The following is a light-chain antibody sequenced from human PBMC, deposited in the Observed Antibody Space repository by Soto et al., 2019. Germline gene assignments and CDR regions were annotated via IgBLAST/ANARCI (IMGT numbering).Light chain of an antibody. CDR3: QQYGNSTST. V-gene: IGKV3-20*01. CDR2: GAF. J-gene: IGKJ1*01. Sequence: ETVLTQSPGTLSLSPGERATLSCRDSQSVSGSRLAWYHQKPGQAPRLXIYGAFNRVTGIPVRFSGSGSGTEFTLTISRLEPEDFAVDYCQQYGNSTSTFGQGTKVDIK. CDR1: QSVSGSR.